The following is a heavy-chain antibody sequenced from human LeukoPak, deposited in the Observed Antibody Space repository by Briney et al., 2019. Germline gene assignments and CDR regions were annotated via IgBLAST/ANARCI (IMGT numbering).Heavy chain of an antibody. CDR1: GGSISSSSYY. CDR2: IYYSGST. J-gene: IGHJ4*02. Sequence: SETLSLTXTVSGGSISSSSYYWGWIRQPPGKGLEWIGSIYYSGSTYYNPSLKSRVTISVDTSKNQFSLKLSSVTAADTAVYYCAGYHCSSTSCYFDYWGQGTLVTVSS. V-gene: IGHV4-39*01. D-gene: IGHD2-2*01. CDR3: AGYHCSSTSCYFDY.